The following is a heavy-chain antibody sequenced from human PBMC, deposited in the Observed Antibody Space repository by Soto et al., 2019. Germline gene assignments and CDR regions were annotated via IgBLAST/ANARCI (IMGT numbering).Heavy chain of an antibody. Sequence: SETLSLTCAASGGSIGTYYWSWIRQPPGKGLEWIGYIYYRGNTDYNPSFKSRVTISLDTPKNQFSLKLSSVTAADTAVYYCARHPGYYDILTGYTTYYFDYWGQGILVTVSS. D-gene: IGHD3-9*01. CDR2: IYYRGNT. CDR1: GGSIGTYY. J-gene: IGHJ4*02. CDR3: ARHPGYYDILTGYTTYYFDY. V-gene: IGHV4-59*08.